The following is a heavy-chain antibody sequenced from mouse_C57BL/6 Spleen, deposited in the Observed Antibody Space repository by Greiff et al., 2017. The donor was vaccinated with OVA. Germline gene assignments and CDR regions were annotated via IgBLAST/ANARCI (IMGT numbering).Heavy chain of an antibody. CDR3: ARGTTTPRRAYYFDY. Sequence: QVQLQQSGAELMKPGASVKLSCKATGYTFTGYWIEWVKQRPGHGLEWIGEILPGSGSTNYNEKFKGKATFTADTSSNTAYMQLSSLTTEDSAIYDCARGTTTPRRAYYFDYWGQGTTLTVSS. J-gene: IGHJ2*01. CDR1: GYTFTGYW. CDR2: ILPGSGST. V-gene: IGHV1-9*01. D-gene: IGHD1-1*01.